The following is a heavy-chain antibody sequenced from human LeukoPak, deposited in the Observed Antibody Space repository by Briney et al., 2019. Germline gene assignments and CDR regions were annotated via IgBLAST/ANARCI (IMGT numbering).Heavy chain of an antibody. Sequence: ASVKASCKTSGGTFSSYAISWVRQAPGQGLEWMGRISTSNGDTNYAAKLQGRVTMTTDTSTSTVYMELGSLTFDDTAVYFCARDPYHRLGPPLDLWGQGTLVTVSS. D-gene: IGHD1-14*01. V-gene: IGHV1-18*01. CDR2: ISTSNGDT. CDR3: ARDPYHRLGPPLDL. CDR1: GGTFSSYA. J-gene: IGHJ5*02.